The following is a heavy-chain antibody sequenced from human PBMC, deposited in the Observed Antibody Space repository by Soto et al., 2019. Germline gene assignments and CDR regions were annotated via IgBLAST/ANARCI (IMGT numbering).Heavy chain of an antibody. CDR2: TYSGGST. V-gene: IGHV3-53*01. Sequence: GGSLRLSCAASGFTVSSNLMSWVRQAPGKGLEWVSVTYSGGSTYYADSVKGRFTISRDNSKNTPYLQMNSLRAEDTAVYYCARDRSSSCCYYYGMDVWGQGTTVTVSS. CDR3: ARDRSSSCCYYYGMDV. J-gene: IGHJ6*02. CDR1: GFTVSSNL. D-gene: IGHD6-6*01.